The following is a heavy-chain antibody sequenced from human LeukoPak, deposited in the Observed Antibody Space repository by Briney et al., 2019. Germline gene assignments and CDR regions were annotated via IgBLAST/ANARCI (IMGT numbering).Heavy chain of an antibody. Sequence: GGSLRLSCAASGFSFSTYGMHWVRQAPGKGLEWVTFMQYDGSEEYYADSVKGRFTISRDNSKNTLYLQMNSLRGEDTAVYYCAGKAAAYYFVYWGQGTLVTVSS. D-gene: IGHD2-2*01. V-gene: IGHV3-30*02. CDR1: GFSFSTYG. J-gene: IGHJ4*02. CDR3: AGKAAAYYFVY. CDR2: MQYDGSEE.